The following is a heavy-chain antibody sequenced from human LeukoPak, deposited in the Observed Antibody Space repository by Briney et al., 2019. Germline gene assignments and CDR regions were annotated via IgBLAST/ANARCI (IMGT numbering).Heavy chain of an antibody. CDR3: ASTRLGQWLVYYFDY. Sequence: SETLSLTCTVSGGSISSYYWSWIQQPPGKGLEWIGYIYYSGSTNYNPSLKSRVTISVDTSKNQFSLKLSSVTAADTAVYYCASTRLGQWLVYYFDYWGQGTLVTVSS. J-gene: IGHJ4*02. CDR2: IYYSGST. V-gene: IGHV4-59*01. CDR1: GGSISSYY. D-gene: IGHD6-19*01.